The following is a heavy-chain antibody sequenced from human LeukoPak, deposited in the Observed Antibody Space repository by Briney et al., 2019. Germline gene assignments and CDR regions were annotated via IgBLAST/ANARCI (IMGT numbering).Heavy chain of an antibody. D-gene: IGHD2-8*01. Sequence: PSETLSLTCTVSGGSISSGGYSWSWIRQHPGKGLEWIGYIYYSGSTYYNPSLKSRVTISVDTSKNQFSLKLSSVTAADTAVYYCARDGYCTNGVCYPAIDYWGQGTLVTVSS. CDR1: GGSISSGGYS. CDR3: ARDGYCTNGVCYPAIDY. V-gene: IGHV4-31*03. CDR2: IYYSGST. J-gene: IGHJ4*02.